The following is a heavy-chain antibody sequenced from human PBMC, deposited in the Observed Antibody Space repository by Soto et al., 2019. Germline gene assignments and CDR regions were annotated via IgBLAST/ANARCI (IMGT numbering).Heavy chain of an antibody. Sequence: SETLSLTCTVSGGSISSYYWSWIRQPPGKGLELIGYIYYSGSTNYNPSLKSRVTISVDTSKNQFSLKLSSVTAADTAVYYCARHESTGWYFDLWGRGTLVTVSS. J-gene: IGHJ2*01. D-gene: IGHD3-9*01. CDR3: ARHESTGWYFDL. CDR1: GGSISSYY. CDR2: IYYSGST. V-gene: IGHV4-59*01.